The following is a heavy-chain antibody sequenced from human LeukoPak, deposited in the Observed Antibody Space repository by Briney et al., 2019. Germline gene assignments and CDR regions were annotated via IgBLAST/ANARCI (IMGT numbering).Heavy chain of an antibody. CDR3: ARFDSTRNRSDP. D-gene: IGHD3-9*01. J-gene: IGHJ5*02. CDR2: INPNSGGT. Sequence: ASVKVSCKASGYTFTSYDINWVRQATGQGLEWMGWINPNSGGTNFAQRFQGRVTLTRDTSISTAFMGLSRLTSDDTAVYYCARFDSTRNRSDPWGQGTLVTVSS. V-gene: IGHV1-2*02. CDR1: GYTFTSYD.